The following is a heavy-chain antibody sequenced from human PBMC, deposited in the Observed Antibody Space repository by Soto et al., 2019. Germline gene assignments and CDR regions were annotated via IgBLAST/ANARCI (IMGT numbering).Heavy chain of an antibody. J-gene: IGHJ6*02. Sequence: GGSLRLSCAASGFPVSSNYALNWVRQAPGKGLEWVSIISGGGGSTYYADSVKGRFTISRDNSKNTLYLQMNSLRAEDPAVYYCAKQTGGQQLVFSVRSRYGMDVWGQGTTVTVSS. CDR1: GFPVSSNYA. CDR3: AKQTGGQQLVFSVRSRYGMDV. V-gene: IGHV3-23*01. D-gene: IGHD6-13*01. CDR2: ISGGGGST.